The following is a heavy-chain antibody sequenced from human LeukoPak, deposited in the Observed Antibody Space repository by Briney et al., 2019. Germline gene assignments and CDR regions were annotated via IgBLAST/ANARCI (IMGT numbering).Heavy chain of an antibody. Sequence: GGSLRLSCAASGFTFSNAWMSWVRQAPGKGLEWVGRIKSKTDGGTTDYAAPVKGRFTISRDDSKNTLYLQMNSLKTEDTAVYYCTTEERDGYLATFDYWGQGTLVTVSS. J-gene: IGHJ4*02. CDR3: TTEERDGYLATFDY. V-gene: IGHV3-15*01. D-gene: IGHD5-24*01. CDR1: GFTFSNAW. CDR2: IKSKTDGGTT.